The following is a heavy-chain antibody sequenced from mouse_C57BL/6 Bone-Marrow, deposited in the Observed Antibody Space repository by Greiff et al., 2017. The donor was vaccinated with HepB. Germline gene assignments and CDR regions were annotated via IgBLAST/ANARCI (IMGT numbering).Heavy chain of an antibody. CDR1: GFTFSSYA. V-gene: IGHV5-4*01. J-gene: IGHJ3*01. CDR3: ARDRWLLSVFFAY. CDR2: ISDGGSYT. D-gene: IGHD2-3*01. Sequence: EVKLVESGGGLVKPGGSLKLSCAASGFTFSSYAMSWVRQTPEKRLEWVATISDGGSYTYYPDNVKGRFTISRDNAKNNLYLQMSHLKSEDTAMYYCARDRWLLSVFFAYWGQGTLVTVSA.